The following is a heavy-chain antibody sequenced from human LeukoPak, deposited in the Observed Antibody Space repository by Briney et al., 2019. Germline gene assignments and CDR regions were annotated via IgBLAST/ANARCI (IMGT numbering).Heavy chain of an antibody. CDR3: AGDGYRFGHDFDY. CDR2: IKGGGSST. Sequence: GGSLTLSCAASGFTFSSYWMQWLRHTPGKGLVWVSRIKGGGSSTSYADSVKGRFTISRDIAKNTLYLQMNSLSAEDTAVYYCAGDGYRFGHDFDYCGQGTLVTVSS. CDR1: GFTFSSYW. D-gene: IGHD5-18*01. J-gene: IGHJ4*02. V-gene: IGHV3-74*01.